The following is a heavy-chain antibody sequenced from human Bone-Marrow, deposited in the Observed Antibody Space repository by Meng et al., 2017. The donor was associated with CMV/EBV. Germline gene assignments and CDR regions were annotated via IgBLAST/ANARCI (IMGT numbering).Heavy chain of an antibody. CDR3: TKGQGGYSGYLFDY. D-gene: IGHD5-12*01. CDR2: IKSKTDGGTT. V-gene: IGHV3-15*01. CDR1: GFTVSGNY. Sequence: GESLKISCAASGFTVSGNYMSWVRQAPGKGLEWVGRIKSKTDGGTTDYAAPVKGRFTISRDDSKNTLYLQMNSLKTEDTAVYYCTKGQGGYSGYLFDYWGQGTLVTVSS. J-gene: IGHJ4*02.